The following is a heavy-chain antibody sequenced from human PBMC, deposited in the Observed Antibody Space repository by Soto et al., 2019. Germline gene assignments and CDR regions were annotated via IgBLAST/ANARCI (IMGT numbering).Heavy chain of an antibody. CDR3: ARIVRGVWFDP. Sequence: PSETLSLTCTVSGGSISSNSYYWSWIRQHPGKGLEWIGYIYYSGSTYYNPSLKSRVTISVDTSKNQFSLKLSSVTAADTAVYCCARIVRGVWFDPWGQGTLVTVSS. D-gene: IGHD1-26*01. V-gene: IGHV4-31*03. J-gene: IGHJ5*02. CDR2: IYYSGST. CDR1: GGSISSNSYY.